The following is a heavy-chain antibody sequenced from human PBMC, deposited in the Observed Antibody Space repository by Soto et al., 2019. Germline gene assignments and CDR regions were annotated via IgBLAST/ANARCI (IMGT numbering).Heavy chain of an antibody. CDR1: GDIVSSNSAA. CDR2: TYYRSKWYN. D-gene: IGHD3-10*01. CDR3: ARAKGEVGGTLWLGEFTSESKNDYYGMDV. Sequence: SQTLSLTCAISGDIVSSNSAAWNWIRQSPSRGLEWLGRTYYRSKWYNDYAVSVKSRITINPDTSKNQFSLQLNSVTPEDTAVYYCARAKGEVGGTLWLGEFTSESKNDYYGMDVWGQGTTVTVSS. J-gene: IGHJ6*02. V-gene: IGHV6-1*01.